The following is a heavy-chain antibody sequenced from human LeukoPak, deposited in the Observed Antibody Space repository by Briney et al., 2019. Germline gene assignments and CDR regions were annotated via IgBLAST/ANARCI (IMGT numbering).Heavy chain of an antibody. CDR1: GFTFSSYS. CDR2: ISSSSSYI. V-gene: IGHV3-21*01. D-gene: IGHD6-25*01. CDR3: ARGAAAVTDY. J-gene: IGHJ4*02. Sequence: PGGSLRLTCAASGFTFSSYSMNWVRQAPGKGLEWVSSISSSSSYIYYADSVKGRFTISRDNAKNSLYLQMNSLRAEDTAVYYCARGAAAVTDYWGQGTLVTVSS.